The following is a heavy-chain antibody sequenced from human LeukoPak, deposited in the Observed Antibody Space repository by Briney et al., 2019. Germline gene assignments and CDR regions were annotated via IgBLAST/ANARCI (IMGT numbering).Heavy chain of an antibody. Sequence: GGSLRLSCAASGFTFSSYAMHWVRQAPGKGLEWVAVISYDGSNKYYADSVKGRFTISRDNSKNTLYLQMNSLRAEDTAVYYCASAYGYCSGGSCYSLVYFQHWGQGTLVTVSS. J-gene: IGHJ1*01. CDR1: GFTFSSYA. CDR3: ASAYGYCSGGSCYSLVYFQH. V-gene: IGHV3-30-3*01. CDR2: ISYDGSNK. D-gene: IGHD2-15*01.